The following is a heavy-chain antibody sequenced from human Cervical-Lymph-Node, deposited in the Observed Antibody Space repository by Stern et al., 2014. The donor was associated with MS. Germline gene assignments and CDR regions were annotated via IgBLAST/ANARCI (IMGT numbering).Heavy chain of an antibody. J-gene: IGHJ3*02. D-gene: IGHD3-22*01. CDR2: LVVGSVNT. CDR3: AAVPDYYDSSGADAFDI. CDR1: GFTFTSSA. Sequence: PLVQSGPEVKKPGTSVKVSCKASGFTFTSSAVQWVRQARGQRLVWIGWLVVGSVNTNYAQKFQERVTITRDMSTSTAYMELSSLRSEDTAVYYCAAVPDYYDSSGADAFDIWGQGTMVTVSS. V-gene: IGHV1-58*01.